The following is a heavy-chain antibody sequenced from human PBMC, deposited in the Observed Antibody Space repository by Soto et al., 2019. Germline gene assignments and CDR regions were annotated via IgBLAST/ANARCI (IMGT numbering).Heavy chain of an antibody. D-gene: IGHD5-12*01. Sequence: ASVKVSCKASGYTFTRSGISWVRQAPGQGLEWMGWISTYNGDTNYAQTFQGRVNMTTDTSTSTVQMEVRSLGSDDTAVYYCAREGVAPYYYYGMDVWGQGTPVTVSS. CDR3: AREGVAPYYYYGMDV. V-gene: IGHV1-18*01. CDR1: GYTFTRSG. J-gene: IGHJ6*02. CDR2: ISTYNGDT.